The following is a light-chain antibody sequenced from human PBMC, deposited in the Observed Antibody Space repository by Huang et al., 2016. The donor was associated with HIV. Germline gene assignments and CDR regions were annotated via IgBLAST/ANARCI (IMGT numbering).Light chain of an antibody. J-gene: IGKJ2*01. CDR1: QYVSSN. Sequence: ERVMTQSPVTLSVSPGERATLYCRASQYVSSNLAWYQQKPGQAPRLLVYGASTRVIDIPARFSGSGSGTEFTLTISSLQSEDSAVYYCQQYNNWPRTFGQGTKLEIK. CDR3: QQYNNWPRT. V-gene: IGKV3-15*01. CDR2: GAS.